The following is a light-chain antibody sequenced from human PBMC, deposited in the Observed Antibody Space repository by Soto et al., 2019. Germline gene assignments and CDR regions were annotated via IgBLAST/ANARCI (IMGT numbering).Light chain of an antibody. CDR2: DVS. J-gene: IGLJ2*01. CDR1: SSDVGFYDF. CDR3: CSYTSSSTVL. Sequence: QSALTQPASVSGSPGQSITISCTGTSSDVGFYDFVSWYQQHPAKAPKLLIYDVSYRPSGVSDRFSGSKSGNTASLTISGLQAEDEADYYCCSYTSSSTVLFGGGTKLTVL. V-gene: IGLV2-14*01.